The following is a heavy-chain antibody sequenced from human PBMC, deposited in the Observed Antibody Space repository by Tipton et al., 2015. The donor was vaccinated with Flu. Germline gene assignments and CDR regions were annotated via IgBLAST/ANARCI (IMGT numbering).Heavy chain of an antibody. CDR1: GYSISSGYY. V-gene: IGHV4-38-2*02. Sequence: TLSLTCIVSGYSISSGYYWGWIRQPPGKGLEWIGSIYHTGSTYYNPSLKSRVTISVDTSKNQFSLKLSSVTAADTAVYYCARGIYISSSWYAGRGDPNKNDYWGQGTLVTVSS. J-gene: IGHJ4*02. D-gene: IGHD6-13*01. CDR3: ARGIYISSSWYAGRGDPNKNDY. CDR2: IYHTGST.